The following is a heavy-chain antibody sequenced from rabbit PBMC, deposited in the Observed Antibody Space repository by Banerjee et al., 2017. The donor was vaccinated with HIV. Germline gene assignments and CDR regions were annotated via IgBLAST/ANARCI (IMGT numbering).Heavy chain of an antibody. V-gene: IGHV1S45*01. CDR1: GLDFSSSYY. D-gene: IGHD4-1*01. Sequence: QEQLEESGGDLVKPEGSLTLTCKASGLDFSSSYYMCWVRQAPGKGLEWIACIYAVSGGSTYYASWAKGRFTISKTSSTTVTLQMTSLTAADTATYFCARDLAGVIGWNFNLWGPGTLVTVS. CDR3: ARDLAGVIGWNFNL. CDR2: IYAVSGGST. J-gene: IGHJ4*01.